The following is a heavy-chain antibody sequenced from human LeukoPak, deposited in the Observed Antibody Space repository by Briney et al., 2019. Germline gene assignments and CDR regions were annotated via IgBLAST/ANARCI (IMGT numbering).Heavy chain of an antibody. CDR2: IYTGGAT. CDR1: GFTVSSNY. D-gene: IGHD1-14*01. Sequence: GGSLRLSCEASGFTVSSNYMSWVRQAPGKGLEWVSVIYTGGATYYADSVKGRFTISRGNSKNTLNLQMNSLRAEDTAIYYCARGQDLTGGTPNWYFDLWGRGALVAVSS. CDR3: ARGQDLTGGTPNWYFDL. V-gene: IGHV3-66*01. J-gene: IGHJ2*01.